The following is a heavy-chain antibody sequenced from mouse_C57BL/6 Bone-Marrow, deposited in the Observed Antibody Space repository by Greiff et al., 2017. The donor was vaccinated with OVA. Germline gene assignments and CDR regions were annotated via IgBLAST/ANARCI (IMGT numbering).Heavy chain of an antibody. D-gene: IGHD1-1*01. V-gene: IGHV1-69*01. CDR2: IDPSDSYT. CDR1: GYTFTSYW. J-gene: IGHJ4*01. CDR3: AREDTTVVEAMDY. Sequence: QVQLQQPGAELVMPGASVKLSCKASGYTFTSYWMHWVKQRPGQGLEWIGEIDPSDSYTNYNQKFKGKSTLTVDKSSSTAYMQLSRLTSEDSAVFISAREDTTVVEAMDYWGHGASQSVSS.